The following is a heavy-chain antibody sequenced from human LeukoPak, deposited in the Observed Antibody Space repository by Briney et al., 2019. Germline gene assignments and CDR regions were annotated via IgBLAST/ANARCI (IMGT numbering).Heavy chain of an antibody. D-gene: IGHD2-8*01. CDR1: GYTFTSYG. CDR2: ISAYNGNT. J-gene: IGHJ4*02. Sequence: GASVKVSCKASGYTFTSYGISWVRQAPGQGLEWMGWISAYNGNTNYAQKLQGRVTMTTDTSTSTAYMELRSLRSDDTAVYYCARGYYCTNGVCYGGDFDNWGQGTLVTVSS. V-gene: IGHV1-18*01. CDR3: ARGYYCTNGVCYGGDFDN.